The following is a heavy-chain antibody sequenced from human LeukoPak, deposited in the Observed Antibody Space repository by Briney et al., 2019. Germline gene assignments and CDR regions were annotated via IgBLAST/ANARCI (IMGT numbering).Heavy chain of an antibody. CDR2: IIPIFGTA. CDR3: ARGTGAPTPDYYYMDV. D-gene: IGHD1-26*01. V-gene: IGHV1-69*13. J-gene: IGHJ6*03. Sequence: SVKVSCKASGYTFTSYDINWVRQATGQGLEWMGGIIPIFGTANYAQKFQGRVTITADESTSTAYMELSSLRSEDTAVYYCARGTGAPTPDYYYMDVWGKGTTVTVSS. CDR1: GYTFTSYD.